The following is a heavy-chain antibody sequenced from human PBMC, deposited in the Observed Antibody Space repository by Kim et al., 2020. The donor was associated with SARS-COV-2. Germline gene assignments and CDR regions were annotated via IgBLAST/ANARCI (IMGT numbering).Heavy chain of an antibody. J-gene: IGHJ3*02. Sequence: TGHAQKVPARVTMTRNTSISTAYMELSSLRSEDTAVYYCARGLGHDAFDIWGQGTMVTVSS. V-gene: IGHV1-8*01. CDR3: ARGLGHDAFDI. D-gene: IGHD7-27*01. CDR2: T.